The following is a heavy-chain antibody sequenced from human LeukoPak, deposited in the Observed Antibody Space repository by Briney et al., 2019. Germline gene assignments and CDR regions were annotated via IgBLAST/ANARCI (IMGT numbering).Heavy chain of an antibody. J-gene: IGHJ4*02. CDR3: ATLPGFVRGNY. CDR2: VDPEDGET. V-gene: IGHV1-69-2*01. D-gene: IGHD3-10*01. CDR1: GYTLTDYY. Sequence: ASVKVSCKVSGYTLTDYYMHWVQQASGKGLEWMGLVDPEDGETIYAEKFQGRVTITADTSTDTAYMELSSLRSEDTAVYYCATLPGFVRGNYWGQGTLVTVSS.